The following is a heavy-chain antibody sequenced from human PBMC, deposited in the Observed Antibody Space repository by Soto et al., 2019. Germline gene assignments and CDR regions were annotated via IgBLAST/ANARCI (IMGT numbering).Heavy chain of an antibody. D-gene: IGHD5-18*01. CDR1: GGSISSGGYY. V-gene: IGHV4-31*01. CDR2: IYYSGST. J-gene: IGHJ3*02. Sequence: QVQLQESGPGLVKPSQTLSLTCTVSGGSISSGGYYWSWIRQHPGKGLEWIGYIYYSGSTYYNPSLTSLVTISVDTSKNQFSLKLSSVTAADTAVYYCAREDLSAMVTYAFDIWGQGTMVTVSS. CDR3: AREDLSAMVTYAFDI.